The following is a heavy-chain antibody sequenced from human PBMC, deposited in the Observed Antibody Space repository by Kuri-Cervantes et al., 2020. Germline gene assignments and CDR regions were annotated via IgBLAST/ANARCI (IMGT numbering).Heavy chain of an antibody. Sequence: GESLKISCAASGFTFSSYWMSWVRQAPGKGLEWVSVIYSGGSTYYADAVKSRFTISRDNSKNTLYLQINSLRAEDKAVYYYSRANWNILDYWGQGTLVTVSS. CDR1: GFTFSSYW. CDR2: IYSGGST. D-gene: IGHD1/OR15-1a*01. J-gene: IGHJ4*02. CDR3: SRANWNILDY. V-gene: IGHV3-53*01.